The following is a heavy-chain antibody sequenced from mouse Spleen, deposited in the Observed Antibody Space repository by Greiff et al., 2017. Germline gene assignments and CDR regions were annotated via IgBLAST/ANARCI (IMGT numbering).Heavy chain of an antibody. V-gene: IGHV1-69*01. J-gene: IGHJ1*03. Sequence: VQLQQPGAELVMPGASVKLSCKASGYTFTSYWMHWVKQRPGQGLEWIGEIDPSDSYTNYNQKFKGKATLTVDKSSSTAYMQLSSLTSEDSAVYYCASNWDGWYFDVWGTGTTVTVSS. D-gene: IGHD4-1*02. CDR3: ASNWDGWYFDV. CDR1: GYTFTSYW. CDR2: IDPSDSYT.